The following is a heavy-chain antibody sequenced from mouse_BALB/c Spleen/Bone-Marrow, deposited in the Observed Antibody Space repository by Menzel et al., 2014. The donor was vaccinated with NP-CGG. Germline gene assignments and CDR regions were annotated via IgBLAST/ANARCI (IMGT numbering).Heavy chain of an antibody. Sequence: EVQLQQSGAGLVKPGASVKLSCTASGFNIKDTYMHWVKQRPEQGLEWIGRIDPANGNTKYDPKFQGEASITADTSSNTAYLQLSSLTSEDTAAYYCASYVYGYYFDYWGQGTTLTVSS. CDR1: GFNIKDTY. CDR3: ASYVYGYYFDY. D-gene: IGHD2-2*01. J-gene: IGHJ2*01. V-gene: IGHV14-3*02. CDR2: IDPANGNT.